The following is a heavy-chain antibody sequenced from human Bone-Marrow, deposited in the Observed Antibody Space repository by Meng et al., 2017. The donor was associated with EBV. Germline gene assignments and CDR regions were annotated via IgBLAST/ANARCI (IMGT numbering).Heavy chain of an antibody. CDR1: GGSISTGDYS. D-gene: IGHD2-21*02. CDR3: ARGRGGDFLGYFHH. CDR2: IYHSGIT. J-gene: IGHJ1*01. V-gene: IGHV4-30-2*01. Sequence: QLQLQESGSGLVKPSXXXXXTXXFSGGSISTGDYSWSWIRQPPGKGLEWVGYIYHSGITYYNPSLKSRVTISVDRSKNLFSLKLSSVTAADTAVYYCARGRGGDFLGYFHHWGQGTLVTVSS.